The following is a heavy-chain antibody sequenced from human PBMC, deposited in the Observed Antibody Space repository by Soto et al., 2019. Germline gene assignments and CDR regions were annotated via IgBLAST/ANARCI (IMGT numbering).Heavy chain of an antibody. V-gene: IGHV5-51*01. Sequence: ESLKISFKASGYRFTSYWIGWVRQMPGKGPEWMGIIYPGDSDTRYSPSFQGQVTISADESITTAYLQWSGLKASDTAMYYCAIPSGGWYNGFDYWGQGTLVTVSS. J-gene: IGHJ4*01. CDR1: GYRFTSYW. CDR2: IYPGDSDT. D-gene: IGHD6-19*01. CDR3: AIPSGGWYNGFDY.